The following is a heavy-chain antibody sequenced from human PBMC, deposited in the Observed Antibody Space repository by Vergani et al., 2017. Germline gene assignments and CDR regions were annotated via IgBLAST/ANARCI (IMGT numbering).Heavy chain of an antibody. J-gene: IGHJ4*02. CDR1: GFTFSSYG. D-gene: IGHD4-17*01. CDR2: ISYDGSNK. CDR3: AKDRAGGAAYGDY. Sequence: VQLVESGGGLVQPGGSLRLSCAASGFTFSSYGMHWVRQAPGKGLEWVAVISYDGSNKYYADSVKGRFTISRDNSKNTLYLQMNSLRAEDTAVYYCAKDRAGGAAYGDYWGQGTLVTVSS. V-gene: IGHV3-30*18.